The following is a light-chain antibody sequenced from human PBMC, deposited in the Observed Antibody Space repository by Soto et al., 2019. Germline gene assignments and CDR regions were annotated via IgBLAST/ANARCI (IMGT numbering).Light chain of an antibody. CDR1: QSVSSN. Sequence: EIVLTHSPGTLSLSPGERATLSCMASQSVSSNLAWYQQNLGQAPRLLIYGASTRATGIPARFSGSGSGTEFTLTISSLQSEDFAVYYCQQYNNWPRTFGQGTKVDIK. J-gene: IGKJ1*01. CDR2: GAS. CDR3: QQYNNWPRT. V-gene: IGKV3-15*01.